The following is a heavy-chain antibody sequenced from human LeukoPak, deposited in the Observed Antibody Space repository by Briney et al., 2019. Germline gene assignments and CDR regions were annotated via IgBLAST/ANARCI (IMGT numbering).Heavy chain of an antibody. V-gene: IGHV4-39*07. Sequence: SETLSLTCTVSGGSTSSSSYYWGWIRQPPGKGLEWIGSIYYSGSTYYNPSLKSRVTISVDTSKNQFSLKLSSVTAADTAVYYCARDAKGITFDYWGQGTLVTVSS. CDR3: ARDAKGITFDY. J-gene: IGHJ4*02. CDR1: GGSTSSSSYY. D-gene: IGHD3-10*01. CDR2: IYYSGST.